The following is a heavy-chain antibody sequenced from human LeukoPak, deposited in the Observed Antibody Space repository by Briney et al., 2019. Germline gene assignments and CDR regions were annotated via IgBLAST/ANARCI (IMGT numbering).Heavy chain of an antibody. CDR3: ARQDRSSFDAFDI. V-gene: IGHV3-23*01. Sequence: GGSLRLSCAASGFTFSSYAMSWVRQAPGKGLEWVSAISGSGGSTYYADSVKGRFTISRDNSKNTLYLQMNSLRAEDTAVYYCARQDRSSFDAFDIWGQGTMVTVSS. CDR1: GFTFSSYA. CDR2: ISGSGGST. J-gene: IGHJ3*02. D-gene: IGHD6-6*01.